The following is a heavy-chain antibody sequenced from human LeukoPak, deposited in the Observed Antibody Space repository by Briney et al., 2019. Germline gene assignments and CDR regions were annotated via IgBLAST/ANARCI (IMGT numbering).Heavy chain of an antibody. D-gene: IGHD1-1*01. CDR3: TRGAIPGYGDNWFWFDS. V-gene: IGHV3-48*02. J-gene: IGHJ5*01. Sequence: GGSLRLSCVASGLTFSTTSMNWVRQAPGKGLEWVSYISGSGSTIYYTDSVKGRFTISRDNARNTVYLQMNSLRDEDTATYYCTRGAIPGYGDNWFWFDSWGQGTLVSVSS. CDR1: GLTFSTTS. CDR2: ISGSGSTI.